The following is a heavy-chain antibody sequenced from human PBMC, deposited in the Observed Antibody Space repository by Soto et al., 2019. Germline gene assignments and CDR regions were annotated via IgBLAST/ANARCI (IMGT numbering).Heavy chain of an antibody. CDR2: IIPIFGTA. D-gene: IGHD2-2*01. CDR1: GGTFSSYA. CDR3: ARGRYCSSTSCYYYGMDV. J-gene: IGHJ6*02. V-gene: IGHV1-69*06. Sequence: QVQLVQSGAEVKKPGSSVKVSCKASGGTFSSYAISWVRQAPGQGLEWMGGIIPIFGTANYAQKFQGIVTITADKSTSTAYMELSSLRSEDTAVYYCARGRYCSSTSCYYYGMDVWGQGTTVTVSS.